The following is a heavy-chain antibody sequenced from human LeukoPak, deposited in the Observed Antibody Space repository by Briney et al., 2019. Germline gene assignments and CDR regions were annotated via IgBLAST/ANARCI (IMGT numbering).Heavy chain of an antibody. D-gene: IGHD6-13*01. Sequence: PSETLSLTCAVSGGSISGFYWSWIRQTPGKGLEWIGYIYYSGNSGRTNYNPSLKSRVTISINTSKNQFSLDLRSVTAADTAVYYCARDVRGIAAAPLDWGQGTLVTVSS. CDR3: ARDVRGIAAAPLD. CDR2: IYYSGNSGRT. J-gene: IGHJ4*02. V-gene: IGHV4-59*01. CDR1: GGSISGFY.